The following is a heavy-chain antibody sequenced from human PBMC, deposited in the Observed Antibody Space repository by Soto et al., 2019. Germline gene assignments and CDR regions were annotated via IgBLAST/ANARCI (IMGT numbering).Heavy chain of an antibody. J-gene: IGHJ6*03. D-gene: IGHD3-10*01. CDR2: ISAYNGNT. V-gene: IGHV1-18*01. CDR1: AYTFTKYG. Sequence: ASVKVSCKASAYTFTKYGIKWVRQAPGKGLEWMGWISAYNGNTNYAQKLQGRVTMTTDTSTSTAYMELRSLRSDDTAVYYFARLALPVPLTYYYYYMDVWGKGTTVTVSS. CDR3: ARLALPVPLTYYYYYMDV.